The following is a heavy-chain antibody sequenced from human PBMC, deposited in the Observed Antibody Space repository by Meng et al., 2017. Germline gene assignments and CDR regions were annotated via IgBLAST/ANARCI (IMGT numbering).Heavy chain of an antibody. V-gene: IGHV4-31*03. J-gene: IGHJ4*02. D-gene: IGHD5-18*01. CDR2: LYYAGTT. CDR1: GGSISSGNYH. CDR3: ARGRDTAKSGY. Sequence: QDPLQDSGPGRVKSSQNLALVGIVSGGSISSGNYHWSWFRQHPGKGLEWIGTLYYAGTTFYNPSLMSRPTISLDTSKNQFSLNLNSMTAADTAIYYCARGRDTAKSGYWGQGTLVTVSS.